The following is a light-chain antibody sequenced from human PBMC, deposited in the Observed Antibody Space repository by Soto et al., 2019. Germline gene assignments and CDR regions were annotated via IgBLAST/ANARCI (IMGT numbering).Light chain of an antibody. CDR3: QAWGTGIVV. V-gene: IGLV4-69*01. CDR1: SVHSSDA. J-gene: IGLJ2*01. CDR2: LNSDGSH. Sequence: QPVLTQSPSASASLGASVKLTCTLSSVHSSDAIAWHQQQPEKGPRFLMNLNSDGSHTKGDGIPDRFSGSSSGAERSLPISCRRSESADDYYCQAWGTGIVVFGGGNQLTVL.